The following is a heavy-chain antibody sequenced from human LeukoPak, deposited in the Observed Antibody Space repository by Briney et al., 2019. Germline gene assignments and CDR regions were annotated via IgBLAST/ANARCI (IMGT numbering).Heavy chain of an antibody. D-gene: IGHD2-2*01. CDR2: IYHSGST. J-gene: IGHJ5*02. CDR1: GYSISSGYY. V-gene: IGHV4-38-2*01. CDR3: ARLIVVVPAAILWFDP. Sequence: SETLSLTCAVSGYSISSGYYWGWIRQPPGKGLEWIGSIYHSGSTYYNPSLKSRVTVSVDTSKNQFSLKLSSVTAADTAVYYCARLIVVVPAAILWFDPWGQGTLVTVSP.